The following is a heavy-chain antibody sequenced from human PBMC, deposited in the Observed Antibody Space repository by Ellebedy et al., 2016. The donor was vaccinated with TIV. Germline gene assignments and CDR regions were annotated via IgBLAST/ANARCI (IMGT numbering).Heavy chain of an antibody. J-gene: IGHJ4*02. CDR2: IHYIGTS. CDR3: ARISREQWLVLVD. D-gene: IGHD6-19*01. CDR1: GDSVSADY. V-gene: IGHV4-59*02. Sequence: MPSETLSLTCSVSGDSVSADYWSWIRQPPGRGLEWIGYIHYIGTSRYNPSLKSRVTMSVDTSKNQFSLNLSSVTAADTAVYYCARISREQWLVLVDWGQGTLVTVSS.